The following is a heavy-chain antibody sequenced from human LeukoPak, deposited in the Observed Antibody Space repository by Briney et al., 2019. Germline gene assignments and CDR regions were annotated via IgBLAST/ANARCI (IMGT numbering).Heavy chain of an antibody. J-gene: IGHJ5*02. CDR3: ARVGCTNGVCYTGWFDP. V-gene: IGHV1-18*01. Sequence: GASVKVSCKASGYTFTSYGISWVRQAPGQGLEWMGWISAYNGNTNYAQKLQGRVTMTTDTSTSTAYMELRSLRSDDTAVYYCARVGCTNGVCYTGWFDPWGQGTLVTVSS. CDR2: ISAYNGNT. CDR1: GYTFTSYG. D-gene: IGHD2-8*01.